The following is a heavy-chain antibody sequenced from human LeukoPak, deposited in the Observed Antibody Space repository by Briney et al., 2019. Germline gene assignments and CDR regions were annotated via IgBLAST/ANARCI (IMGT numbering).Heavy chain of an antibody. V-gene: IGHV1-2*02. CDR2: INPNSGGT. CDR3: AREASRTGYCSGGSCYSGPRGNWFDP. D-gene: IGHD2-15*01. CDR1: GYTLTELS. Sequence: GASVTVSCKVSGYTLTELSMHWVRQAPGQGLEWMGWINPNSGGTNYAQKFQGRVTMTRDTSISTAYMELSRLRSDDTAVYYCAREASRTGYCSGGSCYSGPRGNWFDPWGQGTLVTVSS. J-gene: IGHJ5*02.